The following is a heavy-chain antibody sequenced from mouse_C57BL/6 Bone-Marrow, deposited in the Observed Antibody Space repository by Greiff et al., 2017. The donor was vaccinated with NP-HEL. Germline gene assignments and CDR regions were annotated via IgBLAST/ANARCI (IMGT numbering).Heavy chain of an antibody. CDR3: AAMDY. CDR2: LYPGSGNT. J-gene: IGHJ4*01. Sequence: VQLQQSGAELVRPGASVKLSCKASGYTFTDYYINWVKQRPGQGLEWIARLYPGSGNTYYNEKFKGKATLTAEKSSSTAYMQLSSLTSEDSAVYFCAAMDYWGQGTSVTVSS. V-gene: IGHV1-76*01. CDR1: GYTFTDYY.